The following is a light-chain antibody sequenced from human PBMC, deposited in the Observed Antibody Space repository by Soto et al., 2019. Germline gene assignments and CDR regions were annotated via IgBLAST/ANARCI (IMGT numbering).Light chain of an antibody. Sequence: EIVLTQSPATLSLSPGERGTLSCRASQSVNTFLAWYQQTPGQAPRLLIYDASKRATGIPARFSGSGSGTDFTLTIYSPEPEDSAVYYCQQRTNSLNTFGQGTRLEI. V-gene: IGKV3-11*01. CDR1: QSVNTF. J-gene: IGKJ5*01. CDR3: QQRTNSLNT. CDR2: DAS.